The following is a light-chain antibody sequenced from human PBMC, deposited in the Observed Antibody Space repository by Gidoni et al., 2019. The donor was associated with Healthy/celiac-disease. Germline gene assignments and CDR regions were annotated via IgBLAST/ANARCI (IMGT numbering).Light chain of an antibody. CDR2: AAS. CDR3: QQNYSTPIT. Sequence: DIQMSQSPSSLSASVGDRVTITCRASQSISSYLNWYQQKQGNAPKLLIYAASSVQSGVPSSFSGSGSGTDFTLTIISLQPEDFASYYCQQNYSTPITFGQGTQLEIK. V-gene: IGKV1-39*01. CDR1: QSISSY. J-gene: IGKJ5*01.